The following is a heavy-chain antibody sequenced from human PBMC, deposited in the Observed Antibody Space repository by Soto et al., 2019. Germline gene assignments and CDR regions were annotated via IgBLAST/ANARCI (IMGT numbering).Heavy chain of an antibody. V-gene: IGHV4-59*08. J-gene: IGHJ4*02. CDR3: ARLIRDASGSYRLDY. CDR1: GGSISPYY. CDR2: IYYSGYT. Sequence: QVQLQESGPGRVKPSETLSLTCTASGGSISPYYWSWIRPPPGEGMEWLGYIYYSGYTNYNPSLKSRLAISVDTAKNQFSLRLSCVTAADTAVYFCARLIRDASGSYRLDYWGRGTLVTVSS. D-gene: IGHD3-10*01.